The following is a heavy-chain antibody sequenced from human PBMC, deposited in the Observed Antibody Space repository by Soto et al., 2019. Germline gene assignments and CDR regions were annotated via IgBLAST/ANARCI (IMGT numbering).Heavy chain of an antibody. Sequence: SETLSLTCTVSGGSMISHYWTWLRQPPGKGLEWIGYISYSGSSYYNPSLKSRVTISADTSRNQFSLRLTSVIAADTAVYFCARADPDASVGFWGQGTLVTVSS. D-gene: IGHD3-16*01. CDR3: ARADPDASVGF. V-gene: IGHV4-59*11. J-gene: IGHJ4*02. CDR2: ISYSGSS. CDR1: GGSMISHY.